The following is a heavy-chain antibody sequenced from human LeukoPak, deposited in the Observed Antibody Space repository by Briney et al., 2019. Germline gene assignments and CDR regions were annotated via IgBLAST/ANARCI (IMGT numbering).Heavy chain of an antibody. CDR1: GFTFDDYA. Sequence: PGGSLRLSCAASGFTFDDYAMHWVRQAPGKGLEWVSGISWNSGSIGYADSVKGRFTISRDNAKNSLYLQMNSLRAEDTALYYCAKDGYMWLEKYYFDYWGQGTLVTVSS. D-gene: IGHD6-19*01. CDR2: ISWNSGSI. V-gene: IGHV3-9*01. J-gene: IGHJ4*02. CDR3: AKDGYMWLEKYYFDY.